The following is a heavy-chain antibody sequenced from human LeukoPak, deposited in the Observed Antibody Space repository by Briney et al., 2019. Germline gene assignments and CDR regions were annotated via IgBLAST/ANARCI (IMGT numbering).Heavy chain of an antibody. V-gene: IGHV3-30*02. CDR1: GFTFSSYG. CDR2: IRYDGSNK. CDR3: AKDVRQEDTYYYDSSGYYFDY. J-gene: IGHJ4*02. D-gene: IGHD3-22*01. Sequence: PGGSLRLSCAASGFTFSSYGMQWVRQAPGKGVEGVAFIRYDGSNKYYADSVKGGFTISRDNSKTTLYLQMNSLRAEDTAVYYCAKDVRQEDTYYYDSSGYYFDYWGQGTLVTVSS.